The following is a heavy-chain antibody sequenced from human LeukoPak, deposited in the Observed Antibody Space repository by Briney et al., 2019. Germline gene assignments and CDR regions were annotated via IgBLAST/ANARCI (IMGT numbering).Heavy chain of an antibody. J-gene: IGHJ6*02. V-gene: IGHV3-30*04. CDR1: NFTVSSFA. D-gene: IGHD5-24*01. CDR2: ISDGGSKK. Sequence: GGSLRLSCAASNFTVSSFAVHWVRQAPGMGLEWVAVISDGGSKKYDADSVRGRFTISRDNPKNPLYLQMHNLSPAATAVYYCPREGRDGHTGSRYYDYGMDVWGQGTTVTLCS. CDR3: PREGRDGHTGSRYYDYGMDV.